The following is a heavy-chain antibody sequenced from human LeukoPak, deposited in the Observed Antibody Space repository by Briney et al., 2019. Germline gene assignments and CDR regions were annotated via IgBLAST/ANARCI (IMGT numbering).Heavy chain of an antibody. V-gene: IGHV3-9*01. CDR2: ISWNSGSI. D-gene: IGHD6-13*01. CDR1: GFTFDDYA. Sequence: PGGPLRLSCAASGFTFDDYAMHWVRQAPGKGLEWVSGISWNSGSIGYTDSVKGRFTISRDNAKNSLYLQMNSLRAEDTALYYCAKGGYSSSWYVDYWGQGTLVTVSS. J-gene: IGHJ4*02. CDR3: AKGGYSSSWYVDY.